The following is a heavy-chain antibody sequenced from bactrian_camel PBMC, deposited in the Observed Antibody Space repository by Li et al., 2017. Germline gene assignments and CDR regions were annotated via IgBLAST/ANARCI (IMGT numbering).Heavy chain of an antibody. D-gene: IGHD3*01. Sequence: HVQLVESGGALVQPGGSLRLSCAASGDTTNRYCLAWFRQIDGKEREQVAAIDNEEATEYADAVKGRFTISRDNAKNTLYLQLNKLRADDTAMYYCAKDWFGVSRVRTRGQGTQVTVS. V-gene: IGHV3S1*01. CDR3: AKDWFGVSRVRT. CDR1: GDTTNRYC. CDR2: IDNEEAT. J-gene: IGHJ4*01.